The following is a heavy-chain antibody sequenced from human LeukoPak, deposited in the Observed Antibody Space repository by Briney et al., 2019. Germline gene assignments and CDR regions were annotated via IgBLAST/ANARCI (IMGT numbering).Heavy chain of an antibody. D-gene: IGHD3-10*01. J-gene: IGHJ4*02. V-gene: IGHV6-1*01. CDR3: ARTVVSYGSGSYYIESPYFDY. Sequence: PSQTLSLTCAISGDSVSSNSAAWNWIRQSPSRGLEWLGRTYYRSKWYNDYAVSVKSRITINPDTSKNQFSLQLNSVTPEDTAVYYCARTVVSYGSGSYYIESPYFDYWGQGTLVTVSS. CDR2: TYYRSKWYN. CDR1: GDSVSSNSAA.